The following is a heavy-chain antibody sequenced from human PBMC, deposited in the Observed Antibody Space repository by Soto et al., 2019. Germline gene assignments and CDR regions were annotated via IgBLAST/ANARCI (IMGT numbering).Heavy chain of an antibody. Sequence: QLQLQESGSGLVKPSQTLSLTCAVSGGSISSGGYSWSWIRQPPGKGLEWIGYIYHSGRTYYNPSLTIRITISVDRSKNQFSLKLSSVTAADTAVYYCARATVTRVDYWGQGTLVNVSS. V-gene: IGHV4-30-2*01. CDR2: IYHSGRT. CDR3: ARATVTRVDY. CDR1: GGSISSGGYS. D-gene: IGHD4-17*01. J-gene: IGHJ4*02.